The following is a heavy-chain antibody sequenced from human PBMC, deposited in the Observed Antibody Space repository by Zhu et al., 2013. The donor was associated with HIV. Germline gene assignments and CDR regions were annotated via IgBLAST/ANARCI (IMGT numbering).Heavy chain of an antibody. D-gene: IGHD3-22*01. V-gene: IGHV1-2*02. CDR3: ARVTEDYYDSSGPQD. J-gene: IGHJ4*02. CDR2: INPNSGGT. CDR1: GYTFTGYY. Sequence: QLVQSGAEVKKPGASVKVSCKASGYTFTGYYMHWVRQAPGQGLEWMGWINPNSGGTNYAQKFQGRVTMTRDTSISTAYMELSRLRSDDTAVYYCARVTEDYYDSSGPQDWGQGTLVTVSS.